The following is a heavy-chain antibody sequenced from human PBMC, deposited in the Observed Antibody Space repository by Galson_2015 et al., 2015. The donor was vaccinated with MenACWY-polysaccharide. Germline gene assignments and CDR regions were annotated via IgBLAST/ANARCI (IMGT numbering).Heavy chain of an antibody. CDR3: ARVGYYDSSGYSLNAFDI. J-gene: IGHJ3*02. CDR1: GYTFTGYF. CDR2: MNPNSGNT. V-gene: IGHV1-8*02. D-gene: IGHD3-22*01. Sequence: SVKVSCKASGYTFTGYFMHWVRQAPGQGLEWLGWMNPNSGNTGYAQKFQGRVTMTRNTSISTAYMELSGLRSEDTAVYYCARVGYYDSSGYSLNAFDIWGQGTMVTVSS.